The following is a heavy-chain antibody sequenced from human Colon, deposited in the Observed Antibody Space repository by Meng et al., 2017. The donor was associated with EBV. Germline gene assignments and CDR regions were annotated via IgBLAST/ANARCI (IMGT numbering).Heavy chain of an antibody. CDR1: GSPRSRNDDL. CDR2: MYASGSA. CDR3: AYYFVGRGGTGS. D-gene: IGHD2-8*02. J-gene: IGHJ5*02. Sequence: QLSVQGLVMPQVTLRLTGVFSGSPRSRNDDLWGWIRRPPGKGLEWIVCMYASGSAKYNPSLNSRVTIAIATTRNHFVLKLTSVTAADTAVYYCAYYFVGRGGTGSWGQGTLVTVSS. V-gene: IGHV4-61*03.